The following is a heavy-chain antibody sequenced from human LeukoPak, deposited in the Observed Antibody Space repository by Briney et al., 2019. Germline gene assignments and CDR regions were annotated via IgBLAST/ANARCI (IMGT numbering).Heavy chain of an antibody. J-gene: IGHJ5*02. Sequence: GSLRLSCTASGFPFNEYSMNWVRQPPGKGLEWIWEINHSGSTNYNPSLKSRVTISVDTSKNQFSLKLSSVTAADTAVYYCARGRVRAAGTGIRNWFDPWGQGTLVTVSS. V-gene: IGHV4-34*01. CDR1: GFPFNEYS. CDR3: ARGRVRAAGTGIRNWFDP. D-gene: IGHD6-13*01. CDR2: INHSGST.